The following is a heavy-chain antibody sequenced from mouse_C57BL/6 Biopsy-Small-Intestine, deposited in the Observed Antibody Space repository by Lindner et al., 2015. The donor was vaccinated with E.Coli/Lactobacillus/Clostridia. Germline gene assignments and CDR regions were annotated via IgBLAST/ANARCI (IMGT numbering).Heavy chain of an antibody. D-gene: IGHD1-1*01. CDR2: ISYSGST. Sequence: QLQESGPGMVKPSQSLSLTCTVTGYSITSGYDWHWIRHFPGNKLEWMGYISYSGSTNYNPSLKSRISITHDTSKNHFFLKLNSVTTEDTATYYCATGLITTVVADYAMDYWGQGTSVTVSS. V-gene: IGHV3-1*01. CDR3: ATGLITTVVADYAMDY. CDR1: GYSITSGYD. J-gene: IGHJ4*01.